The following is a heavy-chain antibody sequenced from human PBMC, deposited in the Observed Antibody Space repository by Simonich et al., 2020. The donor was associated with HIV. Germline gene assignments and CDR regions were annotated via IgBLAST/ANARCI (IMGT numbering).Heavy chain of an antibody. V-gene: IGHV1-46*01. CDR1: GYTFTSYY. D-gene: IGHD6-6*01. Sequence: QVQLVPSGAEVKKTGASVKFSCKASGYTFTSYYIHWVRQAPGQGLEWMGITSPSGGSTSNAQKCRGRVTMTSDTSTSTVYMELSSLRSEDTAVYYCAREGAARPGFDYWGQGTLVTVSS. CDR2: TSPSGGST. CDR3: AREGAARPGFDY. J-gene: IGHJ4*02.